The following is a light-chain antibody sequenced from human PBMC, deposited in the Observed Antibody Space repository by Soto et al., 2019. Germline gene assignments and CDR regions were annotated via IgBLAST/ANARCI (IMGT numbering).Light chain of an antibody. J-gene: IGLJ1*01. CDR1: TNDVGGFNY. V-gene: IGLV2-8*01. CDR3: TSYAGNSNYV. CDR2: EVD. Sequence: QSVLTQPPSASGSAGQSVTISCTVPTNDVGGFNYVSWYQQHPGRVPKLIIYEVDKRPSGVPDRFSGSKSGNTASLTVSGLQADDEADYYCTSYAGNSNYVFGTGTKVTVL.